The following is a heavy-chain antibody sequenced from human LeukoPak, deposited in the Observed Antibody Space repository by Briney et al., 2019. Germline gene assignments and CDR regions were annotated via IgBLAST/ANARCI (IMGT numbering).Heavy chain of an antibody. CDR1: GFTVSTNY. CDR2: IYTGGST. CDR3: AMVVVLSFFDS. Sequence: GGSLRLSCTATGFTVSTNYMNWVRQAPGKGLEWVSVIYTGGSTYYADSVKGRFNISRDNSKNTVYLQMNSLRPEDTAVYYCAMVVVLSFFDSWGQGTLVTVSS. J-gene: IGHJ4*02. D-gene: IGHD2-15*01. V-gene: IGHV3-66*02.